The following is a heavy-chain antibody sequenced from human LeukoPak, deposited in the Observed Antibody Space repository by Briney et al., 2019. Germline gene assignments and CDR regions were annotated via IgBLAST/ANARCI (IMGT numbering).Heavy chain of an antibody. CDR3: VKSAGKDGYRDVFDI. CDR1: GFNFRGQA. D-gene: IGHD5-24*01. Sequence: PGGSLRLSFAASGFNFRGQAMSWVRQGPGKGLEWVATITKNGDQTYYADSVKGLFTISRDTFRDTLYLQMNSLRAEDTAVYHCVKSAGKDGYRDVFDIWGQGTVVTVSS. J-gene: IGHJ3*02. CDR2: ITKNGDQT. V-gene: IGHV3-23*01.